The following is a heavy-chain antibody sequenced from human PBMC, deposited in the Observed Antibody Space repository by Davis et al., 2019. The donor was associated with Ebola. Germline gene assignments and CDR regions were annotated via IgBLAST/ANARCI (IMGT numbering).Heavy chain of an antibody. Sequence: ASVKVSCKASGYTFTSYGISWVRQAPGQGLEWMGWISAYNGNTNYAQKLQGRVTMTTDKSTSTAYIELRSLRSDDTAVYYCARFGIVVVPAAILDYFDYWGQGTLVTVSS. CDR3: ARFGIVVVPAAILDYFDY. D-gene: IGHD2-2*02. CDR2: ISAYNGNT. CDR1: GYTFTSYG. V-gene: IGHV1-18*01. J-gene: IGHJ4*02.